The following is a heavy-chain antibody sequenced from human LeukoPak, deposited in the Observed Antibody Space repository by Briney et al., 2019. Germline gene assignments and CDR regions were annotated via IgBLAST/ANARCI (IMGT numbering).Heavy chain of an antibody. CDR2: ISYDGSYK. J-gene: IGHJ4*02. D-gene: IGHD4-17*01. CDR3: ARDPLYTVTTGYFDY. V-gene: IGHV3-30*03. Sequence: PGGSLRLSCAASGFTFSTHGMHWVRQAPGKGLGWVALISYDGSYKYYADSVKGRFTISRDNSKNTLYLQMNSLRAEDTAVYYCARDPLYTVTTGYFDYWGQGTLVTVSS. CDR1: GFTFSTHG.